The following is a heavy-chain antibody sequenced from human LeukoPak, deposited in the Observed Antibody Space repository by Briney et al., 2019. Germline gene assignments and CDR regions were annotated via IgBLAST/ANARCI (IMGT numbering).Heavy chain of an antibody. V-gene: IGHV3-7*01. CDR2: IKQDGSEK. D-gene: IGHD5-18*01. CDR1: GFTFSSYW. Sequence: TGGSLRLSCAASGFTFSSYWMSWVRQAPGKGLEWVANIKQDGSEKYYVDSVKGRFTISRDNAKNSLYLQMNSLRAEDTAVYYCARDTGLQLWLPYYFDYWGQGTLVTVSS. J-gene: IGHJ4*02. CDR3: ARDTGLQLWLPYYFDY.